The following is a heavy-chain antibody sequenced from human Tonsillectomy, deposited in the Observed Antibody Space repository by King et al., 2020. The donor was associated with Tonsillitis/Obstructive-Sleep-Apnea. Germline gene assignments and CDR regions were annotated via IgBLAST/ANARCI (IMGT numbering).Heavy chain of an antibody. CDR2: ISGYNGNT. CDR3: ARRDGYHSDY. J-gene: IGHJ4*02. V-gene: IGHV1-18*01. CDR1: GYTFTSYD. Sequence: VQLVESGAEVKKPGASVKVSCTASGYTFTSYDINWVRQAPGQGLEWMGWISGYNGNTKYAQKFQGRVTMTTDTSTSTAYMELRSLRSDDTAVYYCARRDGYHSDYWGQGTLVTVSS. D-gene: IGHD5-24*01.